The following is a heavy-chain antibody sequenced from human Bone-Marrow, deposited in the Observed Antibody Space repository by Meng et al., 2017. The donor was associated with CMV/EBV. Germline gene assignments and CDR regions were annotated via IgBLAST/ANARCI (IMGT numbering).Heavy chain of an antibody. CDR1: GFTFSGSA. Sequence: GESLKISCAASGFTFSGSAMHWVRQASGKGLEWVGRIRSKANSYATAYAASVKGRFTISRDDSKNTVYLQMNSLKTEDTAVYYCTRHNGGEWELQAADYWGQGTLVTVSS. CDR2: IRSKANSYAT. CDR3: TRHNGGEWELQAADY. D-gene: IGHD1-26*01. J-gene: IGHJ4*02. V-gene: IGHV3-73*01.